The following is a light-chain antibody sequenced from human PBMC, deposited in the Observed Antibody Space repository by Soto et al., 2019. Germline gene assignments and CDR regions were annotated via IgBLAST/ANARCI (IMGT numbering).Light chain of an antibody. V-gene: IGKV1-5*01. CDR1: QPISSW. J-gene: IGKJ1*01. CDR3: QQYENYWT. CDR2: DAS. Sequence: DIQSTQSPPTLSASVGDRVTITFRASQPISSWLAWYHQKPGKAPNLLIFDASNLESGVPSRFSGSGSGTEFTLTISSLQPEDFGIYYCQQYENYWTFGQGTKVDIK.